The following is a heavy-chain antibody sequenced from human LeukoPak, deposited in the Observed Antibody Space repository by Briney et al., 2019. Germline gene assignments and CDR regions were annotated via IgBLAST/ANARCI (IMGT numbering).Heavy chain of an antibody. Sequence: GGSLRLSCAASGFTFSSYSMNWVRQAPGRGLEWVSSISSSRSYIYYADSVKGRFTISRDNAKNSLYLQMNSLRAEDTAVYYCAREGVVVVAAYYYYGMDVWGKGTTVTVSS. CDR2: ISSSRSYI. J-gene: IGHJ6*04. CDR3: AREGVVVVAAYYYYGMDV. V-gene: IGHV3-21*01. CDR1: GFTFSSYS. D-gene: IGHD2-15*01.